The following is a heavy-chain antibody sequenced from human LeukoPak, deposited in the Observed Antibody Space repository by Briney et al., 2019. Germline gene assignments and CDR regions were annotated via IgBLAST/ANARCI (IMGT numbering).Heavy chain of an antibody. CDR3: ARGLGDYGDSGSHYFDY. V-gene: IGHV4-39*07. CDR2: INHSGST. J-gene: IGHJ4*02. D-gene: IGHD4-17*01. CDR1: GDSISSSSYY. Sequence: PSETLSLTCTVSGDSISSSSYYWGWIRQPPGKGLEWIGEINHSGSTNYNPSLKSRVTISVDTSKNQFSLKLSSVTAADTAVYYCARGLGDYGDSGSHYFDYWGQGTLVTVSS.